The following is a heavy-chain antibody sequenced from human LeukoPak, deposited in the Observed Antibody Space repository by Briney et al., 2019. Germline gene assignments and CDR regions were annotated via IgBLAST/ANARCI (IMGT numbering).Heavy chain of an antibody. CDR1: GYTFISYA. CDR2: MNAGNGNT. V-gene: IGHV1-3*03. Sequence: ASVKVSCKSFGYTFISYAMHWVRQAPGQSLEWMGWMNAGNGNTKYSQKFQGRVTITRDTSASTAYMELSSLKSEDMAVYYCAREGSMVRGVGIFGFDYWGQGTLVTVSS. J-gene: IGHJ4*02. CDR3: AREGSMVRGVGIFGFDY. D-gene: IGHD3-10*01.